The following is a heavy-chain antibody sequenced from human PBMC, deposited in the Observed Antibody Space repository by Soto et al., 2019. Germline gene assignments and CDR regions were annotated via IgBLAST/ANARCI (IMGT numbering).Heavy chain of an antibody. CDR2: IYYSGST. V-gene: IGHV4-31*03. D-gene: IGHD4-17*01. CDR1: GGSISSGGYY. CDR3: ARSPFYGDYDY. J-gene: IGHJ4*02. Sequence: SETLSLTCTVSGGSISSGGYYWSWIRQHPGKGLEWIGYIYYSGSTYYNPSLKSRVTISVDTSKNHFSLKLSSVTAADTAVYYCARSPFYGDYDYWGQGTLVTVSS.